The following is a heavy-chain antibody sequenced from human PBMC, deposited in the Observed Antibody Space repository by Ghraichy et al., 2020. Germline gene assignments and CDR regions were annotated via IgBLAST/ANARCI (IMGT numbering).Heavy chain of an antibody. V-gene: IGHV3-11*01. J-gene: IGHJ4*02. CDR3: ATQGRGRDGYPQDY. Sequence: GESLNISCAASGFTFSDYYMSWIRQAPGKGLEWVSYISNSGSTMFYADSVKGRFTISRDNAKNSLYLQMNSLRAEDTAVYYCATQGRGRDGYPQDYWGQGTLVTVSS. CDR2: ISNSGSTM. D-gene: IGHD5-24*01. CDR1: GFTFSDYY.